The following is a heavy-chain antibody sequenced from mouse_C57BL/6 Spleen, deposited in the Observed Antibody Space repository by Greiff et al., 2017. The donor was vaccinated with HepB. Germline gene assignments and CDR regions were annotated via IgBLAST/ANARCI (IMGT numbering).Heavy chain of an antibody. Sequence: QVQLKESGAELVKPGASVKISCKASGYAFSSYWMNWVKQRPGKGLEWIGQIYPGDGDTSYNGKFKGKATLTADKSSSTAYMQLSSLTSEDSAVYFCARWGYGYEGYWGQGTTLTVSS. V-gene: IGHV1-80*01. CDR1: GYAFSSYW. CDR3: ARWGYGYEGY. D-gene: IGHD2-2*01. CDR2: IYPGDGDT. J-gene: IGHJ2*01.